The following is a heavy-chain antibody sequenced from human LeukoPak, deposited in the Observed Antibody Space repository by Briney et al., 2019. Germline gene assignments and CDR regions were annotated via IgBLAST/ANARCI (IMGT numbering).Heavy chain of an antibody. Sequence: SETLSLTCTVSGGSISTYYWAWIRQPAGKGLEWIGRIYTSGSTNYNPSLKSRVTMSVDTSKNQSSLKLNSVAAADTAVYYCARTPRRCSGGICYSGVFDYWGQGTLVTVSS. CDR2: IYTSGST. CDR1: GGSISTYY. V-gene: IGHV4-4*07. J-gene: IGHJ4*02. D-gene: IGHD2-15*01. CDR3: ARTPRRCSGGICYSGVFDY.